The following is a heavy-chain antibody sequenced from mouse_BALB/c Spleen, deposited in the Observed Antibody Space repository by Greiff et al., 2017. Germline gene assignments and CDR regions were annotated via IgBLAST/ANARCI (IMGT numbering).Heavy chain of an antibody. V-gene: IGHV2-9*02. CDR2: IWAGGNT. J-gene: IGHJ4*01. D-gene: IGHD2-12*01. Sequence: VQLQESGPGLVAPSQSLSITCTVSGFSLTSYGVHWVRQPPGKGLEGLGVIWAGGNTNYNSALMSRLSISKDNSKSQVFLKMNSLQTEDTAMYYCARDDDGGYAMDYWGQGTSVTVSS. CDR3: ARDDDGGYAMDY. CDR1: GFSLTSYG.